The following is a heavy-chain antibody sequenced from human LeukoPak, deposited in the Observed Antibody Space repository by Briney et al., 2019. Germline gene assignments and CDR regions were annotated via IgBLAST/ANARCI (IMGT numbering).Heavy chain of an antibody. D-gene: IGHD2-2*01. Sequence: GGSLRLSCAASAFTFSNYWMSWVRQAPGKGLEWVSSISSSSSYIYYADSVKGRFTISRDNAKNSLYLQMNSLRAEDTAVYYCARFDIVVVPAAMPDYYYYYGMDVWGQGTTVTVSS. CDR3: ARFDIVVVPAAMPDYYYYYGMDV. V-gene: IGHV3-21*01. CDR1: AFTFSNYW. CDR2: ISSSSSYI. J-gene: IGHJ6*02.